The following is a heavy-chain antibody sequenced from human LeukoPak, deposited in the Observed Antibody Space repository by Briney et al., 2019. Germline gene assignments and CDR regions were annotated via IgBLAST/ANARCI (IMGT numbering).Heavy chain of an antibody. D-gene: IGHD4-17*01. CDR1: GYTFTSYD. Sequence: ASVKVSCKASGYTFTSYDINWVRQATGQGLEWMGWMNPNSGNTGYAQKFQGRVTMTRNTSISTASMELSSLRSEDTAVYYCARDYGDYFSRFDYWGQGTLVTVSS. CDR3: ARDYGDYFSRFDY. J-gene: IGHJ4*02. V-gene: IGHV1-8*01. CDR2: MNPNSGNT.